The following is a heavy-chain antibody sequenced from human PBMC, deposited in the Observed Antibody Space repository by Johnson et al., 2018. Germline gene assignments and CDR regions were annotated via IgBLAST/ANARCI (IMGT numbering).Heavy chain of an antibody. D-gene: IGHD6-13*01. CDR1: GGTFSSYA. Sequence: QVQLVQSGAEVKKPGSSVKVSCKASGGTFSSYAISWVRQAPGQGLEWMGGIIPIFGTANYAQKFQGRVMITAAESTSTAYMELSILRSGDTAVYYCATSRAAQLYYYYYYMDVWGKGTTVTVSS. CDR3: ATSRAAQLYYYYYYMDV. J-gene: IGHJ6*03. CDR2: IIPIFGTA. V-gene: IGHV1-69*01.